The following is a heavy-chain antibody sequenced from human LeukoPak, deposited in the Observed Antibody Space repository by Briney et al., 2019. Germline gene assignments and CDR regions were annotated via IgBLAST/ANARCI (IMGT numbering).Heavy chain of an antibody. J-gene: IGHJ5*02. CDR2: INPNSGGT. CDR3: APEMGLGTAVLGTS. D-gene: IGHD5-24*01. CDR1: GYTFTVYY. V-gene: IGHV1-2*02. Sequence: ASVKVSCKASGYTFTVYYMHWVRQAPGQGLEWMGWINPNSGGTNYAQKFQGRVTMTRDTSISTAYMELSRLRSDDTAVYYCAPEMGLGTAVLGTSWGQGTLVTVSS.